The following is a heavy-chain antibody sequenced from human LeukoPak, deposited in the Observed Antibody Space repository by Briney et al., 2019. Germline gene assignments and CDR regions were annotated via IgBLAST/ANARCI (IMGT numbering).Heavy chain of an antibody. Sequence: SETLSLTCIVYGASVSSGDYYWSWIRQPPGKGLEWIGYSYYSGITNYNPSLKSRVTISVDTSKNQFSLKLSSVTAADTAVYYCARDGYYDSSGYHRYYFDYWGQGTLVTVSS. D-gene: IGHD3-22*01. V-gene: IGHV4-61*08. CDR2: SYYSGIT. CDR1: GASVSSGDYY. CDR3: ARDGYYDSSGYHRYYFDY. J-gene: IGHJ4*02.